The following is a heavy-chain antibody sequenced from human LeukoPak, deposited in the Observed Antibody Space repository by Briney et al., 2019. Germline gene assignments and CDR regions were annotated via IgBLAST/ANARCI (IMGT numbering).Heavy chain of an antibody. CDR3: ARDGPYYYDSGSSDY. CDR2: IKQDGREK. Sequence: GGSLRLSCAASGFTFSRYWMSWVRQAPGKGLEWVANIKQDGREKYYLGSVKGRFTISRDNAKNSLFLQMNSLRAEDTAVYYCARDGPYYYDSGSSDYWGHGTLVTVSS. CDR1: GFTFSRYW. V-gene: IGHV3-7*01. J-gene: IGHJ4*01. D-gene: IGHD3-10*01.